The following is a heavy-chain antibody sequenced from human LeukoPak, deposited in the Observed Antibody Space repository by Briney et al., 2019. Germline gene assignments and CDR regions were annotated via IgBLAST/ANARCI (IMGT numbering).Heavy chain of an antibody. Sequence: ASVKVSCKASGYAFTSYYIHWVRQAPGQGLEWMGVINPSSGGTSYAQKFQGRVTMTGDTSTGTVYMALSSLRSEDTAVYYCARPGYSYGLDYWGQGTLVTVSS. CDR2: INPSSGGT. J-gene: IGHJ4*02. V-gene: IGHV1-46*01. CDR3: ARPGYSYGLDY. D-gene: IGHD5-18*01. CDR1: GYAFTSYY.